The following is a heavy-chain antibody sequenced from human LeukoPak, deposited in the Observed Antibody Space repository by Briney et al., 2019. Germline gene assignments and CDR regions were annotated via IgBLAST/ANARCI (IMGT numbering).Heavy chain of an antibody. V-gene: IGHV1-69*04. D-gene: IGHD3-22*01. Sequence: GASVKVSCKASGGTFISYAISWVRQAPGQGLEWMGRIIPILGIANYAQKFQGRVTITADKSTSTAYMELSSLRSEDTAVYYCARAYYYDSSGYPNDAFDIWGQGTMVTVSS. J-gene: IGHJ3*02. CDR2: IIPILGIA. CDR1: GGTFISYA. CDR3: ARAYYYDSSGYPNDAFDI.